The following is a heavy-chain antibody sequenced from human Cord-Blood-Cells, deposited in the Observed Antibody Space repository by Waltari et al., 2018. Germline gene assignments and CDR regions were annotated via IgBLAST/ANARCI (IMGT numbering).Heavy chain of an antibody. CDR2: INHSGST. D-gene: IGHD4-4*01. V-gene: IGHV4-34*01. Sequence: QVQLQQWCAGLWKPSETLSLTCAVYGGSFSGYYWSWIRQPPGKGLEWIGEINHSGSTNYNPSLKSRVTISVDTSKNQFSLKLSSVTAADTAVYYCARGLTTVTTDAFDIWGQGTMVTVSS. CDR1: GGSFSGYY. J-gene: IGHJ3*02. CDR3: ARGLTTVTTDAFDI.